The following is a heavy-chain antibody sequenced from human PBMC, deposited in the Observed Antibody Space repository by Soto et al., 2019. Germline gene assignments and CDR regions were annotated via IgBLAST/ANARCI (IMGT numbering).Heavy chain of an antibody. V-gene: IGHV5-51*01. CDR1: GYSFTSYW. CDR3: ARQSPWGYCSSTSCLTYYYYGMDV. CDR2: IYPGDSDT. Sequence: GESLKISCKGSGYSFTSYWIGWVRQMPGKGLEWMGIIYPGDSDTRYSPSFQGQVTISADKSISTAYLQWSSLKASDTAMYYCARQSPWGYCSSTSCLTYYYYGMDVWGQGPTVTAP. J-gene: IGHJ6*02. D-gene: IGHD2-2*01.